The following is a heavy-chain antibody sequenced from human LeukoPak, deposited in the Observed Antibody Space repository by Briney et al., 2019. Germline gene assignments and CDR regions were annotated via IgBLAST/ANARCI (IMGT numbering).Heavy chain of an antibody. J-gene: IGHJ4*02. Sequence: GGSLRLSCAASGFTFSRYDMHWVRQATGKGLEWVSAIGTAGDTYYPGSVKGRFTISREDVKNSLYLQMNSLRAEDTAVYYCARESATYSSGSWFDYWGQGTLVTVSS. CDR2: IGTAGDT. CDR3: ARESATYSSGSWFDY. D-gene: IGHD6-19*01. V-gene: IGHV3-13*04. CDR1: GFTFSRYD.